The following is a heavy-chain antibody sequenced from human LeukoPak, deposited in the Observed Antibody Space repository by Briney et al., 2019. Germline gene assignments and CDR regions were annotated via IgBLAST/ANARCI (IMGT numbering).Heavy chain of an antibody. CDR3: ARDRVSASLNCFDP. D-gene: IGHD2-2*01. J-gene: IGHJ5*02. Sequence: GRSLRLSCAASGSTFSSFGMHWVRPAPGKGREWVAVIWSDGSKKYYADSVQGRFTISRDNSKNTLYLQMSSLRAEDTAVYYCARDRVSASLNCFDPWGQGTLVTVSS. V-gene: IGHV3-33*01. CDR1: GSTFSSFG. CDR2: IWSDGSKK.